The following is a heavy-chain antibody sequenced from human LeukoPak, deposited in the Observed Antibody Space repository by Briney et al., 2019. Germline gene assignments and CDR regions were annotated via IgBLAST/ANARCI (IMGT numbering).Heavy chain of an antibody. CDR1: GYTFTGYY. Sequence: GASVKVSCKASGYTFTGYYMHWVRQAPGQGLEWMGWINPNSGGTNYAQKFQGRVTMTRDTSISTAYMDLSRLRSNDTAVYYCARVVEWELLFFDYWGQGTLVTVSS. CDR3: ARVVEWELLFFDY. J-gene: IGHJ4*02. CDR2: INPNSGGT. V-gene: IGHV1-2*02. D-gene: IGHD1-26*01.